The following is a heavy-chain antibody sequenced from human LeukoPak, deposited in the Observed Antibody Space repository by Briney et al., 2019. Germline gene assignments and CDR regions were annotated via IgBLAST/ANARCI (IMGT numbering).Heavy chain of an antibody. V-gene: IGHV1-2*02. CDR2: INPNSGGT. D-gene: IGHD3-10*01. J-gene: IGHJ2*01. CDR3: ARGSRALWFGELSYWYFDL. CDR1: GYTFTGYY. Sequence: GASVKVSCKASGYTFTGYYMHWVRQAPGQGLEWMGWINPNSGGTNYAQEFQGRVTMTRDTSISTAYMELSRLRSDDTAVYYCARGSRALWFGELSYWYFDLWGRGTLVTVSS.